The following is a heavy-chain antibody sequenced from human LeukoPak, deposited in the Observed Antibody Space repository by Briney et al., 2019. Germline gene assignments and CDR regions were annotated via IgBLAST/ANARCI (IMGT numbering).Heavy chain of an antibody. J-gene: IGHJ6*02. D-gene: IGHD1-14*01. CDR2: FDPEDGET. Sequence: ASVKVSCTVSGYTLTELSMHWVRQAPGKGLEWMGGFDPEDGETIYAQKFQGRVTMTEDTSTDTAYMELSSLRSEDTAVYYCATDGYKSYLRSGYGMDVWGQGTTVTVSS. CDR1: GYTLTELS. V-gene: IGHV1-24*01. CDR3: ATDGYKSYLRSGYGMDV.